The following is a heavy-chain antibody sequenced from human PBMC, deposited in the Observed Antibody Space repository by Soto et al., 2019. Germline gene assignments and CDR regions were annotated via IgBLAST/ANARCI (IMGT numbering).Heavy chain of an antibody. CDR2: IDWVDDK. J-gene: IGHJ5*02. CDR3: ARMCRGWFDP. D-gene: IGHD2-15*01. Sequence: ESGPTLVNPTQTLTLTCTFSGFSLSTSGMCVSWIRQPPGKALEWLALIDWVDDKYYSTSLKTRLTISKDTSKNQVVLTLTNVDPLDTATYYCARMCRGWFDPWGPVTLVTVSS. V-gene: IGHV2-70*01. CDR1: GFSLSTSGMC.